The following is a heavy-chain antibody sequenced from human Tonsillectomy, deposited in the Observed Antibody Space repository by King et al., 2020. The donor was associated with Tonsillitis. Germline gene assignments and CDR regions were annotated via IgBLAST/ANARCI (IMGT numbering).Heavy chain of an antibody. CDR1: GFSISSGYY. V-gene: IGHV4-38-2*01. J-gene: IGHJ4*02. Sequence: VQLQESGPGLVKPSETLSLTCAVSGFSISSGYYWGWVRQSPVKGLEWIGSIYHSGSTNYNPSLKSLVTMSVDTSKNQFSLKLSPVTAADTAVYYCARLGAWYYFDYWGQGTLVTVSS. CDR3: ARLGAWYYFDY. CDR2: IYHSGST. D-gene: IGHD2-15*01.